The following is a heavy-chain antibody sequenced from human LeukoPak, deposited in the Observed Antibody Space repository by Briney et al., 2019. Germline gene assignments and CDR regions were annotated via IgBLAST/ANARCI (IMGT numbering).Heavy chain of an antibody. CDR1: GGSISSRSYC. CDR2: VHISGST. CDR3: ATLYSSSSQWFDP. V-gene: IGHV4-61*09. D-gene: IGHD6-6*01. Sequence: SGTLSLTCTVSGGSISSRSYCWSWIRQPAGRGLEWIGHVHISGSTNYNSSLKSRVTISVDTSKNQFSLKLSSVTAADTAVYYCATLYSSSSQWFDPWGQGTLVTVSS. J-gene: IGHJ5*02.